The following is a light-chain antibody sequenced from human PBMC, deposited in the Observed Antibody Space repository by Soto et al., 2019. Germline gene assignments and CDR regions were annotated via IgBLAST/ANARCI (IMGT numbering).Light chain of an antibody. J-gene: IGLJ2*01. CDR1: TSDVGSYNL. V-gene: IGLV2-23*02. CDR3: CSYATPRQ. Sequence: QSALTQPASVSGSPGQSITISCTGTTSDVGSYNLVSWYQQHPGKAPKLIIYEVSERPSGVSTRFSGSKSGNMASLPISGLQAEDEAEYYFCSYATPRQFGGGTKVTVL. CDR2: EVS.